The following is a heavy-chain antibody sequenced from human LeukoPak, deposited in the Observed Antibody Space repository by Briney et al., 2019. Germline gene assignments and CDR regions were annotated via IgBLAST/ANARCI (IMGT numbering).Heavy chain of an antibody. J-gene: IGHJ4*02. D-gene: IGHD6-19*01. V-gene: IGHV4-39*07. CDR3: ARAPIAVAGTYFDY. Sequence: SETLSLTCTVSGGSISSSSYYWGWIRQPPGKGLEWIGSIYYSGSTYYNPSLKSRVTISVDTSKNQFSLKLSSVTAADTAVYYCARAPIAVAGTYFDYWGQGTLVTVSS. CDR1: GGSISSSSYY. CDR2: IYYSGST.